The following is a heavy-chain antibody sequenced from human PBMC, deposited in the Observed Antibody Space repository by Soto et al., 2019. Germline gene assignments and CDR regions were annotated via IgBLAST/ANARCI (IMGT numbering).Heavy chain of an antibody. CDR3: ARAPCGGSGGSCYSPYWYFDL. D-gene: IGHD2-15*01. V-gene: IGHV1-8*01. CDR1: VYTYTRYD. J-gene: IGHJ2*01. CDR2: MNPNSGNT. Sequence: ASVKRSCKSFVYTYTRYDINRVRQATRQGLEWMGWMNPNSGNTGYAQKFQGRVTMTRNTSISTAYMELSSLRSEDTAVYYCARAPCGGSGGSCYSPYWYFDLWGRGTLVTVSS.